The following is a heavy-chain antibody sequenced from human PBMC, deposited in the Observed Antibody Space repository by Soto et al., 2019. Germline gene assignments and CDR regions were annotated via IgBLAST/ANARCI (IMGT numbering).Heavy chain of an antibody. CDR1: GGTFSSYA. V-gene: IGHV1-69*12. CDR3: VRVVAIPGYPDN. J-gene: IGHJ4*02. Sequence: QVQLVQSGAEVRQPASSVKVSCKTSGGTFSSYAISWVRQAPGQGLEWMGGIVPIVDTSTYAQKFQGRVTITADGSRSTVYMELSSLRSDDTAVYYCVRVVAIPGYPDNWGQGTLVTVSS. D-gene: IGHD5-12*01. CDR2: IVPIVDTS.